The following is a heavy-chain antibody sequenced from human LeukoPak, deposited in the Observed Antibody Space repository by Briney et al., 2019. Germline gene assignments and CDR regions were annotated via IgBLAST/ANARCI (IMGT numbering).Heavy chain of an antibody. D-gene: IGHD1-1*01. V-gene: IGHV3-74*01. Sequence: GSLTLSSAASGFTFSSYWMHWVRQAPGKGLVWVSRINTDCSSTSYADSVKGRFTISRDNAKNTLYLQMNSLRAEDTAVYYCARGETNPDYWGQGTPVTVSS. J-gene: IGHJ4*02. CDR1: GFTFSSYW. CDR3: ARGETNPDY. CDR2: INTDCSST.